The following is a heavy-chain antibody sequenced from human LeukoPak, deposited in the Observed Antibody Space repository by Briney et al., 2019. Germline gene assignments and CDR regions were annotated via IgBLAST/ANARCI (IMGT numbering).Heavy chain of an antibody. CDR2: INPTGVTT. D-gene: IGHD5-24*01. CDR1: GYTFTIYY. V-gene: IGHV1-46*01. CDR3: AREELAGNKNFDY. J-gene: IGHJ4*02. Sequence: ASVKVSCKASGYTFTIYYMHWVRRAPGQGLDWMGIINPTGVTTSYAQKFQGRVTMTRDTSTSTVYMELSSLRSEDTAVYYCAREELAGNKNFDYWGQGTLVTVS.